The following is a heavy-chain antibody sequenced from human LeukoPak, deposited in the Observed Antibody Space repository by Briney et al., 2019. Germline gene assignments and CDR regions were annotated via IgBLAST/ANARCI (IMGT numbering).Heavy chain of an antibody. CDR3: ARLLTSSSRFNN. V-gene: IGHV5-51*07. CDR1: GYSFSSYW. Sequence: GESLKISCKGSGYSFSSYWIAWVHQMPGKGLEWIGIIYPGDSDTRYSPSFQGQVTNSVDKSISTAYLQWPSLKASDTAMYYCARLLTSSSRFNNWGQGTLVTVSS. CDR2: IYPGDSDT. J-gene: IGHJ4*02. D-gene: IGHD6-6*01.